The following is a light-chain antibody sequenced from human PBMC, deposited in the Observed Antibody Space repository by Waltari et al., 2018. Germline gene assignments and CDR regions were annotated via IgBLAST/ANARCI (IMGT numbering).Light chain of an antibody. CDR1: QSVNGR. CDR2: GTS. Sequence: EIVLTQYPGTLSLSPGERVTLSGRASQSVNGRLVWYQQKPGQAPRLLIYGTSSRATGIPDRFSGSGSGTDFSLTISRLEPEDFAVYYCQQHGSLPATFGQGTKVEVK. J-gene: IGKJ1*01. CDR3: QQHGSLPAT. V-gene: IGKV3-20*01.